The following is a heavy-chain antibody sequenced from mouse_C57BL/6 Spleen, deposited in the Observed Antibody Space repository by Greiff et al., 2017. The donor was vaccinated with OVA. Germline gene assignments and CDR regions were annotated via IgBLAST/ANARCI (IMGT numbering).Heavy chain of an antibody. V-gene: IGHV14-3*01. CDR3: ARGGLPVVPYFDY. Sequence: VHVKQSVAELVRPGASVKLSCTASGFNIKNTYMHWVKQRPEQGLEWIGRIDPANGNTKYAPKFQGKATITADTSSNTAYLQLSSLTSEDTAIYYCARGGLPVVPYFDYWGQGTTLTVSS. CDR1: GFNIKNTY. CDR2: IDPANGNT. J-gene: IGHJ2*01. D-gene: IGHD1-1*01.